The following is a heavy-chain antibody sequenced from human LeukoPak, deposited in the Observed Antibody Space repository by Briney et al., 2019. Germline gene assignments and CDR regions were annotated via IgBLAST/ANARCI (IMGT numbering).Heavy chain of an antibody. CDR1: GGSISSGSYY. D-gene: IGHD6-13*01. V-gene: IGHV4-61*02. CDR2: IYTSGST. J-gene: IGHJ4*02. Sequence: SETPSLTCTVSGGSISSGSYYWSWIRQPAGKGLEWIGRIYTSGSTNYNPSLKSRVTISVDTSKNQFSLKLSSVTAADTAVYYCARGPLYSSSWFDYWGQGTLVTVSS. CDR3: ARGPLYSSSWFDY.